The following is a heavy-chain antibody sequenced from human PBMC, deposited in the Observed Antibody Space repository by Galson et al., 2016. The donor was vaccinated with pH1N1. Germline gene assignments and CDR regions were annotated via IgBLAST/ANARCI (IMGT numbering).Heavy chain of an antibody. Sequence: TLSLTCSVSGGSVRSGGQYWTWIRQVPGKGLEWIGSIYYIGSTGYNPSLKSRVSMSLDMSKKQFSLHLRSVTAADTAVYYCARNAWDGSGLNYFDSWGQGILVSVSS. CDR1: GGSVRSGGQY. CDR3: ARNAWDGSGLNYFDS. J-gene: IGHJ4*02. V-gene: IGHV4-31*03. CDR2: IYYIGST. D-gene: IGHD3-22*01.